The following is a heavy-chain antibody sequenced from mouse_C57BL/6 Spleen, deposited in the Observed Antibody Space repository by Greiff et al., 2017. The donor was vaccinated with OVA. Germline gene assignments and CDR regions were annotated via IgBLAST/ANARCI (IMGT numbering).Heavy chain of an antibody. CDR3: ARSDGCSWTY. J-gene: IGHJ3*01. V-gene: IGHV1-52*01. D-gene: IGHD1-1*01. CDR2: IDPSDSET. Sequence: QVQLQQPGAELVRPGSSVKLSCKASGYTFTSYWMHWVKQRPIQGLEWIGNIDPSDSETHYNQKFKDKATLTVDKSSSTAYMQLSSLTSEDSAVYYCARSDGCSWTYWGQGTLVTVSA. CDR1: GYTFTSYW.